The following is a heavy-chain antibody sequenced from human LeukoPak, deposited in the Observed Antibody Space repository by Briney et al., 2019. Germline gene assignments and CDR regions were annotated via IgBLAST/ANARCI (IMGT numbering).Heavy chain of an antibody. V-gene: IGHV3-72*01. CDR2: SRNKANSYTT. Sequence: GGSLRLSCAASGFTFSDHYLDWARQAPGKGLEWVGRSRNKANSYTTEYAASVKGRFTISRDESKNSLFLQMNSLEAEDTAVYYCARDGLPAARDIWGQGTMVTVSS. CDR3: ARDGLPAARDI. J-gene: IGHJ3*02. D-gene: IGHD6-6*01. CDR1: GFTFSDHY.